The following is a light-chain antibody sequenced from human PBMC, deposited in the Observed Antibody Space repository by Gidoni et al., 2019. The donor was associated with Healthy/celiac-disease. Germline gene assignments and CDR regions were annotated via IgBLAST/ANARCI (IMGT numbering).Light chain of an antibody. J-gene: IGKJ4*01. CDR1: QSVSSN. CDR2: GAA. V-gene: IGKV3-15*01. Sequence: EIVMMQSPATLAVSPGERATLSCRASQSVSSNLAWYQQKPGQAPRLLDYGAATRATGIPARFSGSGSWTEFTVTISSLQSEDFAVYYCQQSNNWPLTFGGXTKVEIK. CDR3: QQSNNWPLT.